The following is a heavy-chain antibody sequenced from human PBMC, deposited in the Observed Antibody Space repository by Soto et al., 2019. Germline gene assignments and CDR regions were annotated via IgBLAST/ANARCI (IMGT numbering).Heavy chain of an antibody. J-gene: IGHJ5*02. CDR1: GGSIRSHY. V-gene: IGHV4-59*11. CDR2: IYSSGTT. Sequence: SLTFTVSGGSIRSHYWSWIRQPPGKGLEWLGYIYSSGTTNYSPSLKSRVIISLDSSKNRFSLKLSSVTAADTAVYYCARSENWNYSWFDTWGQGTLVTVSS. D-gene: IGHD1-7*01. CDR3: ARSENWNYSWFDT.